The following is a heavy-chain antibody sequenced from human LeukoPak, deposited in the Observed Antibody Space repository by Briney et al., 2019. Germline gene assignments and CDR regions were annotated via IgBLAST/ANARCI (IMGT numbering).Heavy chain of an antibody. D-gene: IGHD6-19*01. V-gene: IGHV4-59*01. CDR3: ARGPVGGYYDGFDM. CDR1: GASISSYY. Sequence: SETLSLTCTVSGASISSYYWSWIRQPPGKGLEWIGYIYYSGSTKYNPSLKSRVIISVDTSTNQFSLNLSSVTAADTAVYYCARGPVGGYYDGFDMWGQGTVVTVSS. CDR2: IYYSGST. J-gene: IGHJ3*02.